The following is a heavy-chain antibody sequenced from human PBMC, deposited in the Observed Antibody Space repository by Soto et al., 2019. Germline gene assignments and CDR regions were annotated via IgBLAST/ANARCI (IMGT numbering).Heavy chain of an antibody. CDR1: GFTFSSYG. CDR3: AKDTGFYPQRSLAARSRGSRGYYFDY. J-gene: IGHJ4*02. D-gene: IGHD6-6*01. Sequence: PGGSLRLSCAASGFTFSSYGMHWVRQAPGKGLEWVAVISYDGSNKYYADSVKGRFTISRDNSKNTLYLQMNSLRAEDTAVYYCAKDTGFYPQRSLAARSRGSRGYYFDYWGQGTLVTSPQ. V-gene: IGHV3-30*18. CDR2: ISYDGSNK.